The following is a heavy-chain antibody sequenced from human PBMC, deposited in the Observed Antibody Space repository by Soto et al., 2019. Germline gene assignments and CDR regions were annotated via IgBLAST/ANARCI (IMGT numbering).Heavy chain of an antibody. Sequence: QVQLRQSGPGLVKPSQTLSLTCAISGDSVSSNRAAWGWIRQSPSGGLEWLGRTYYRSRWFSDYAESLNSRIGDKPDACKNRLSLQLTSVTPEEPAVYYCAREDSAAANDALDLWGQGTMVTISS. D-gene: IGHD3-10*01. CDR3: AREDSAAANDALDL. CDR2: TYYRSRWFS. J-gene: IGHJ3*01. V-gene: IGHV6-1*01. CDR1: GDSVSSNRAA.